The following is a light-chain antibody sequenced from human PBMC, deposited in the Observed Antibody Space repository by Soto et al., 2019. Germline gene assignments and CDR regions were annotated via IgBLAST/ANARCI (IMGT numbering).Light chain of an antibody. CDR3: QQYGGSTYT. Sequence: EIVLTQSPGSLSLSPRESATLSCRASQSVSSNHLAWYQQKPGQAPRLLIYGASRRATGIPDRFSGSGSGTDFTLTISRLEPEDFAMYYCQQYGGSTYTFGQGPRWIS. CDR1: QSVSSNH. V-gene: IGKV3-20*01. J-gene: IGKJ2*01. CDR2: GAS.